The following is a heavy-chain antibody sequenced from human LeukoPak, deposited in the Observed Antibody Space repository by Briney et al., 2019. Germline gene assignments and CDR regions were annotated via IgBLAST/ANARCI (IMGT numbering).Heavy chain of an antibody. CDR2: IYPGDSDT. V-gene: IGHV5-51*01. CDR3: ARQTTIFGVVNLDY. J-gene: IGHJ4*02. CDR1: GYSFTSYW. Sequence: GESLKISCKSSGYSFTSYWIGWVRQMPGKGLEWMGIIYPGDSDTRYSPSFQGQVTISADKSTSTAYLQWSSLKASDTAMYYCARQTTIFGVVNLDYWGQGTLVTVSS. D-gene: IGHD3-3*01.